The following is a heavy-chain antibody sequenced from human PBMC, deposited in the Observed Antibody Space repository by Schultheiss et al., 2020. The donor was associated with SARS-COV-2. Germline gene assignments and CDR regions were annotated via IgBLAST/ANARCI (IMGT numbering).Heavy chain of an antibody. CDR1: GYSISSGYY. CDR3: ARGHGWFDP. Sequence: SETLSLTCAVSGYSISSGYYWGWIRQPPGKGLEWIGYIHYTGSTYYNPSLKSRVTISVDTSKNQFSLKLSSVTAADTAVYYCARGHGWFDPWGQGTLVTVSS. CDR2: IHYTGST. J-gene: IGHJ5*02. V-gene: IGHV4-38-2*01.